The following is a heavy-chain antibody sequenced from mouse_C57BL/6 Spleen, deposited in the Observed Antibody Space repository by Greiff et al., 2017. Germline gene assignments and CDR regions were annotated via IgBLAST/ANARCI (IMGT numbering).Heavy chain of an antibody. CDR3: ARGNYDEDWFAY. V-gene: IGHV1-61*01. CDR2: IYPSDSET. CDR1: GYTFTSYW. Sequence: QVQPQQPGAELVRPGSSVKLSCKASGYTFTSYWMDWVKQRPGQGLEWIGNIYPSDSETHYNQKFKDKATLTVDKSSSTAYMQLSSLTSEDSAVYYCARGNYDEDWFAYWGQGTLVTVSA. J-gene: IGHJ3*01. D-gene: IGHD2-4*01.